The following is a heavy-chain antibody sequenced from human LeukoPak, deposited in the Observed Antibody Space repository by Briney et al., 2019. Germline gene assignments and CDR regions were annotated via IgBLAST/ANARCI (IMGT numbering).Heavy chain of an antibody. Sequence: PGGSLRLSCAASGFTFSSYSMNWVRQAPGKGLEWVSSISSSSSYIYYADSVKGRFTISRDNAKNSLYLQMNSLRAEDTAVYYCARDAATYYYDSSGYLVDPWGQGTLVTVSS. D-gene: IGHD3-22*01. CDR1: GFTFSSYS. V-gene: IGHV3-21*01. CDR3: ARDAATYYYDSSGYLVDP. CDR2: ISSSSSYI. J-gene: IGHJ5*02.